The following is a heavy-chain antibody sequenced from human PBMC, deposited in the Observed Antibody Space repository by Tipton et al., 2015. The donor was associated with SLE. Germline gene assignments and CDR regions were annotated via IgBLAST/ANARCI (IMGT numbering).Heavy chain of an antibody. D-gene: IGHD3-3*01. V-gene: IGHV3-64*02. CDR1: GFTFSEYS. CDR2: ITGNGVNT. Sequence: GSLRLSCVVSGFTFSEYSMHWIRQAPGKGLEYVAAITGNGVNTFYADSVKGRFTISRDNSKNTLYLQMGSLRPEDMAVYYCARVPLSFWSGCDYWGQGTLVTASS. CDR3: ARVPLSFWSGCDY. J-gene: IGHJ4*02.